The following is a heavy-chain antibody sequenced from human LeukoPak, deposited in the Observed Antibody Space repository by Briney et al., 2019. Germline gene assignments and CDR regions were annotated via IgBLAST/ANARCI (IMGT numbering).Heavy chain of an antibody. J-gene: IGHJ4*02. CDR1: GFTFSSFA. D-gene: IGHD3-10*01. V-gene: IGHV3-64D*06. Sequence: GSLRLSCSASGFTFSSFALHWVRQAPGKGLEYVSGISNTGVSTYYADSVTGRFTISRDNSKNTLYLQMGSLRAEDTAIYYCVKDDSYYYDSGIYPYWGQGTLVTVSS. CDR3: VKDDSYYYDSGIYPY. CDR2: ISNTGVST.